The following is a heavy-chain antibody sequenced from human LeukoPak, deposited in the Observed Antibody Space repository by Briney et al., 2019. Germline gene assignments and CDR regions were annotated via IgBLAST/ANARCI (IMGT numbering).Heavy chain of an antibody. Sequence: SETLSLTCTVSGGSISSYYWSWIRQPPGKGLEWIGYIYYSGSTNYNPSLKSRVTISVGTSKNQFSLKLSSVTAADTAVYYCARHTHGSGYDYWGQGTLVTVSS. V-gene: IGHV4-59*08. CDR3: ARHTHGSGYDY. J-gene: IGHJ4*02. CDR1: GGSISSYY. CDR2: IYYSGST. D-gene: IGHD5-12*01.